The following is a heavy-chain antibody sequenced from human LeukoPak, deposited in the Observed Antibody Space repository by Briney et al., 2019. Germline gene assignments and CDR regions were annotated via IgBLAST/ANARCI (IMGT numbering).Heavy chain of an antibody. J-gene: IGHJ4*02. CDR3: ARMALGY. CDR2: ISYDGSNK. D-gene: IGHD3-16*01. V-gene: IGHV3-30-3*01. Sequence: GGSLRLSCAASGFTFSSYAMHWVRQAPGKGLEWVAVISYDGSNKYYADSVKGRFTISRDNSENTLYLQMNSLRAEDTAVYYCARMALGYWGQGTLVTVSS. CDR1: GFTFSSYA.